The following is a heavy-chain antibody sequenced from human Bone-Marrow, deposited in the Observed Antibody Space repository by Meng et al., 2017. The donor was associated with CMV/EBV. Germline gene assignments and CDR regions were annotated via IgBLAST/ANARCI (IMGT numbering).Heavy chain of an antibody. CDR3: AREDPMDAFDI. J-gene: IGHJ3*02. V-gene: IGHV4-59*01. Sequence: SETLSLTCSVSGGSISSYYGTWIRQPPGKGLEWVGYIHHSGNTNHNPSLKSRLTISVDTSKNQFSLKLSSVSATDTAVYYGAREDPMDAFDIWGQGTMVTISS. CDR1: GGSISSYY. D-gene: IGHD2-2*01. CDR2: IHHSGNT.